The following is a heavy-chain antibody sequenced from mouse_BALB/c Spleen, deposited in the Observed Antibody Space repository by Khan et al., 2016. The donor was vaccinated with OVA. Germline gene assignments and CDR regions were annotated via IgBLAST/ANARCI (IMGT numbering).Heavy chain of an antibody. CDR2: IDPSDSAT. J-gene: IGHJ3*01. V-gene: IGHV1-61*01. CDR3: ARGGYSLFSY. CDR1: GYTFTSYW. Sequence: QVQLQQPGAELVRPGASVKLSCKASGYTFTSYWMNWVKQRPGQGLEWIGMIDPSDSATHYNQIFKVKATLTVDKSSRTAYMQLSSLTSADSAVYYCARGGYSLFSYWGQGTLVTVSA. D-gene: IGHD2-3*01.